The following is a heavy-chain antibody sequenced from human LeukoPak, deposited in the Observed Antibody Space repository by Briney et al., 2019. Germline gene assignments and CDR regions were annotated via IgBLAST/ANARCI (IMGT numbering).Heavy chain of an antibody. J-gene: IGHJ5*02. V-gene: IGHV4-38-2*02. CDR1: GYSISSGYY. CDR3: AIDRRLTAAGNFYWFDP. Sequence: SETLSLTCAVSGYSISSGYYWGWIRQPPGKGLEWIGSIYHSGSTYYSPSLKSRLTISVDTSKNQFSLKLSSVTAADTAVYYCAIDRRLTAAGNFYWFDPWGQGTLVTVSS. D-gene: IGHD6-13*01. CDR2: IYHSGST.